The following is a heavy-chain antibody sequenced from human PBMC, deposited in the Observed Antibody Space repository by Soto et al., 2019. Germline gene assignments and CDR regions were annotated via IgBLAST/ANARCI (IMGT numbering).Heavy chain of an antibody. Sequence: SETLSLTCTVAGGTISSYYWRWIRQPPGKGLEWIGYIYYSGSTNYNPSLKSRVTISVDTSKNQFSLKLSSVTAADTAVYYCARVESYYGFTFDPWGQGTLVTVSS. J-gene: IGHJ5*02. V-gene: IGHV4-59*01. D-gene: IGHD3-10*01. CDR3: ARVESYYGFTFDP. CDR1: GGTISSYY. CDR2: IYYSGST.